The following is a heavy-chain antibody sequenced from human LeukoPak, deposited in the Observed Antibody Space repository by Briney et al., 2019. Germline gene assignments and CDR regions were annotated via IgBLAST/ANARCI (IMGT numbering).Heavy chain of an antibody. V-gene: IGHV3-23*01. CDR1: GFTFSSYA. CDR2: ISGSGGST. Sequence: GGSLRLPCAASGFTFSSYAMSWVRQAPGKGLEWVSAISGSGGSTYYADSVKGRFTISRDNSKNTLYLQMNSLRAEDTAVYYCAKQIVVITQAWFDPWGQGTLVTVSS. CDR3: AKQIVVITQAWFDP. D-gene: IGHD3-22*01. J-gene: IGHJ5*02.